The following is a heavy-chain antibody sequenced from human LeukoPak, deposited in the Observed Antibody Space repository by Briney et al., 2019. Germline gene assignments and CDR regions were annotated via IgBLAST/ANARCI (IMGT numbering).Heavy chain of an antibody. CDR1: GFTFTGYY. Sequence: ASVKVSCKASGFTFTGYYMHWVRQAPGQGLEWMGWINPNSGATNAAQNFQGRVTLTRDTSIKTAFMELSSLRSDDTAVYYCARGWAYSYTYAGNTDYWGQGTLVTVSS. D-gene: IGHD3-16*01. CDR2: INPNSGAT. V-gene: IGHV1-2*02. J-gene: IGHJ4*02. CDR3: ARGWAYSYTYAGNTDY.